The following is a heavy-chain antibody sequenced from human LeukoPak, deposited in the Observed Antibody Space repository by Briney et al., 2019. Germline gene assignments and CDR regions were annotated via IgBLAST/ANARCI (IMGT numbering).Heavy chain of an antibody. V-gene: IGHV3-23*01. D-gene: IGHD3-3*01. CDR3: AKGGQDFDFWRFDL. CDR1: GFTFSDSA. Sequence: GGSLRLSCAASGFTFSDSAVSWVRHSPGEGLKWVSSISDTGGRTHYADSVKGRFTITRDNSRNTVNLQMNSLRAGDTARYYCAKGGQDFDFWRFDLWGQGILVIVSS. CDR2: ISDTGGRT. J-gene: IGHJ5*02.